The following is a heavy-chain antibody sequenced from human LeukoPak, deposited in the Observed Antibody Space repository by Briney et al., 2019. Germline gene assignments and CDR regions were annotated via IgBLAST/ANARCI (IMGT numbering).Heavy chain of an antibody. D-gene: IGHD2-2*01. CDR2: ISGSGGST. J-gene: IGHJ6*03. Sequence: PGGSLRLSCAASGFTFSSYAMSWVRQAPGKGLEWVSAISGSGGSTYYADSVKGRFTISRDNSKNTLYLQMNSLRAEDTAVYYCAKAKRVPAAMGYYYYYMDVWGKGTTVTVSS. CDR3: AKAKRVPAAMGYYYYYMDV. V-gene: IGHV3-23*01. CDR1: GFTFSSYA.